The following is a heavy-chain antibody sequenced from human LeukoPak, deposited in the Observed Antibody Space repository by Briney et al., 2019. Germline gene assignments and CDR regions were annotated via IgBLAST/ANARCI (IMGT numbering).Heavy chain of an antibody. V-gene: IGHV3-7*01. CDR1: GFTFSSYW. J-gene: IGHJ4*02. CDR2: IKQDGSAK. Sequence: GGSLRLSCTASGFTFSSYWMTWVRQAPGKGLEWVANIKQDGSAKYYVDSVKGRFTISRDNAKNSLYLQMNSLRAEDTAVYYCARGTSGHYFDYWGQGTLVTVSS. CDR3: ARGTSGHYFDY.